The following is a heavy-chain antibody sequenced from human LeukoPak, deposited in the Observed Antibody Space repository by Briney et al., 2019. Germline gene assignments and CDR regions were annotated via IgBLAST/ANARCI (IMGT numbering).Heavy chain of an antibody. CDR3: ARVRHIVVVTAPGDY. V-gene: IGHV3-23*01. CDR1: GFTFSSYG. CDR2: ISGSGGST. J-gene: IGHJ4*02. Sequence: GGSLRLSCAASGFTFSSYGMSWVRQAPGKGLEWVSAISGSGGSTYYADSVKGRFTISRDNSKNTLYLQMNSLRAEDTAVYYCARVRHIVVVTAPGDYWGQGTLVTVSS. D-gene: IGHD2-21*02.